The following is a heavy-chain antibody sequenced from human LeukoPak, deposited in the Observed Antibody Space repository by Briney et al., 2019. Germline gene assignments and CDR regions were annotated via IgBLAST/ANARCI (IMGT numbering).Heavy chain of an antibody. J-gene: IGHJ4*02. Sequence: ASVKVSCKASGYIFTNYYMHWVRQAPGQGLEGMGIINPSGGSTSSAQKFQGRVTMTRDTSTSTVYMELSSLRSEDTAVYYCARDRFTMIRGIIPGYWGQGTLVTVSS. CDR1: GYIFTNYY. CDR2: INPSGGST. CDR3: ARDRFTMIRGIIPGY. V-gene: IGHV1-46*01. D-gene: IGHD3-10*01.